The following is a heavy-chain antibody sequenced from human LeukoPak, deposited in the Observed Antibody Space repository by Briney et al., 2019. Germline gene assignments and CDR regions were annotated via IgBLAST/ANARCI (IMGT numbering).Heavy chain of an antibody. Sequence: ASVKVSCKASGYTFTSYAMNWVRQAPGQGLEWMGWINTNTGNPTYAQGFTGRFVFSLDTSVSTAYLQISSLKAEDTAVYYCARGPRRIAAAGTDHGYFDLWGRGTLVTVSS. J-gene: IGHJ2*01. CDR1: GYTFTSYA. CDR3: ARGPRRIAAAGTDHGYFDL. D-gene: IGHD6-13*01. V-gene: IGHV7-4-1*02. CDR2: INTNTGNP.